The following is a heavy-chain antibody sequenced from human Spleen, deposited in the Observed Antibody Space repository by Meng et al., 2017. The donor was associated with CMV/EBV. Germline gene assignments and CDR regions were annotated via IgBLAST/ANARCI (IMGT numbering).Heavy chain of an antibody. CDR2: IKQDGSDE. J-gene: IGHJ4*02. D-gene: IGHD2-15*01. Sequence: GESLKISCAPSGFTFSTYWMSWIRQAPGKGLEWVANIKQDGSDEYYVDSVKGRFIISRDNAKNSLYLQMNSLRAEDTAVYYCAKGGGGDYWGQGTLVTVSS. CDR3: AKGGGGDY. CDR1: GFTFSTYW. V-gene: IGHV3-7*01.